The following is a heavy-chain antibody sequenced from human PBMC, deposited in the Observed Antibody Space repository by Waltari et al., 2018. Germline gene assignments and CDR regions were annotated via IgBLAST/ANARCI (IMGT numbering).Heavy chain of an antibody. Sequence: EVQLLESGGGLVQPGGSLRLSCAASGLPFCNYAMSWVRQAPGKGLEWVSGISGSGGSTYYADSVKGRFTISRDNSKNTLYLQMNSLRAEDTAVYYCAKGADGGSSPPFDYWGQGTLVTVSS. CDR1: GLPFCNYA. J-gene: IGHJ4*02. CDR3: AKGADGGSSPPFDY. CDR2: ISGSGGST. D-gene: IGHD6-6*01. V-gene: IGHV3-23*01.